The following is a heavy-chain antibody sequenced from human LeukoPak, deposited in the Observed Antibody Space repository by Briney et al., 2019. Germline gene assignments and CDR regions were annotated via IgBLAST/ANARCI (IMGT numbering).Heavy chain of an antibody. CDR2: IWYDGSNK. V-gene: IGHV3-33*06. Sequence: GGSLRLSCAASGFTFSSYGMHWVRQAPGKGLEWVAVIWYDGSNKYYADSVKGRFTISRDNSKNTPYLQMNSLRAEDTAVYYCAKELLNYDFWSGYYQYYFDYWGQGTLVTVSS. CDR1: GFTFSSYG. D-gene: IGHD3-3*01. J-gene: IGHJ4*02. CDR3: AKELLNYDFWSGYYQYYFDY.